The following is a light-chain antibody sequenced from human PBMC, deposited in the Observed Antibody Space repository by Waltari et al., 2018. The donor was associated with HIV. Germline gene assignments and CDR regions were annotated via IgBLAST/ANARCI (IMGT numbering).Light chain of an antibody. CDR1: NIGGQS. Sequence: SYVLAQPPSVSVAPGQAARITCGGNNIGGQSVHWDQQKPGQAPLLVLYDDADRPSGIPERFSGSNSGDTATLTISRVEVGDEADYYCQVWDSSSDRGVFGGGTKLTVL. CDR2: DDA. CDR3: QVWDSSSDRGV. V-gene: IGLV3-21*02. J-gene: IGLJ3*02.